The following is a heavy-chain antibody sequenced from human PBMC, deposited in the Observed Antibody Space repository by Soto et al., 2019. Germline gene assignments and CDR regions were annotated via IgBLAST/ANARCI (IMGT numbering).Heavy chain of an antibody. V-gene: IGHV1-18*01. CDR3: ARGRYGDY. CDR1: GYTFTTYG. J-gene: IGHJ4*02. Sequence: QVHLVQSGAEVKKPGASVKVSCKGSGYTFTTYGITWVRQAPGQGLEWMGWISAHNGNTNYAQKLQGRVTVTRDTSTSTAYMELRSMRSDDTAVYYCARGRYGDYWGQGALVTVSS. CDR2: ISAHNGNT. D-gene: IGHD1-1*01.